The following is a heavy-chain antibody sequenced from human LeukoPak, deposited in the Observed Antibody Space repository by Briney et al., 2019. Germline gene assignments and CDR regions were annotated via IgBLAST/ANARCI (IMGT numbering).Heavy chain of an antibody. J-gene: IGHJ6*02. D-gene: IGHD2-2*01. Sequence: SVKVSCKASGGTFSSYAISWVRQAPGQGLEWMGRIIPILGIANYAQKFQGRVTITADKSTSTAYMELSSLRSDDTAVYYCARNPDCSSTSCYYYYGMDVWGQGTTVTVSS. CDR1: GGTFSSYA. V-gene: IGHV1-69*04. CDR3: ARNPDCSSTSCYYYYGMDV. CDR2: IIPILGIA.